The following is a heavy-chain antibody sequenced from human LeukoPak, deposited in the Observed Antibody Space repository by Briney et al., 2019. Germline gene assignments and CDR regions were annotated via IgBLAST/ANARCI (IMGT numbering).Heavy chain of an antibody. CDR3: ARGLSSGWYANY. Sequence: GGSLRLSCEASGFTFSDYYMTWIRQAPGKGLEGVSYISNSGGTMYYADSVKGRFTISRDNAKNSLYLQMNSLRADDTAVYYCARGLSSGWYANYWGQGTLVTVSS. J-gene: IGHJ4*02. D-gene: IGHD6-19*01. CDR2: ISNSGGTM. V-gene: IGHV3-11*01. CDR1: GFTFSDYY.